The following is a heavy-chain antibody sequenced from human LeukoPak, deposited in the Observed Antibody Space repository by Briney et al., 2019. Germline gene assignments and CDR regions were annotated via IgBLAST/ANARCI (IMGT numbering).Heavy chain of an antibody. V-gene: IGHV4-34*01. D-gene: IGHD2-15*01. Sequence: SETLSLTCAVYGGSFSGYYWSWIRQPPGKGLEWIGEINHSGSTYYNPSLKSRVTISVDTSKNQFSLKLSSVTAADTAVYYCARLVLGSWDYWGQGTLVTVSS. J-gene: IGHJ4*02. CDR2: INHSGST. CDR1: GGSFSGYY. CDR3: ARLVLGSWDY.